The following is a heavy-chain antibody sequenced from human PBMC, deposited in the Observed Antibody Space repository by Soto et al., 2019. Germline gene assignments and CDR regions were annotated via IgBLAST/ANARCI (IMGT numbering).Heavy chain of an antibody. Sequence: PGGSLRLSCAASGFTFSSYAMSWVRQAPGKGLEWVSAISGSGGSTYYADSVKGRFTISRDNSKNTLYLQMNSLRAEDTAVYYCANKRGGSYSYYYSGMDVWGQGTTVTVSS. V-gene: IGHV3-23*01. CDR1: GFTFSSYA. J-gene: IGHJ6*02. CDR2: ISGSGGST. D-gene: IGHD1-26*01. CDR3: ANKRGGSYSYYYSGMDV.